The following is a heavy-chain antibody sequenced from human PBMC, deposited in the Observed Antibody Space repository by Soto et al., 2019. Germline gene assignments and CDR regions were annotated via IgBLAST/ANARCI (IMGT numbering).Heavy chain of an antibody. CDR1: GDSISTVDYF. D-gene: IGHD7-27*01. J-gene: IGHJ5*01. CDR2: IYKSATT. CDR3: ARWRYRLTGRCFPNWFDS. V-gene: IGHV4-30-4*01. Sequence: SETLSLTCSVSGDSISTVDYFWAWIRQPPGQALEYIGYIYKSATTYYNPSFESRVAISLDTSKSQFSLNVTSVTAADTAVYFCARWRYRLTGRCFPNWFDSWGQGTLVTVSS.